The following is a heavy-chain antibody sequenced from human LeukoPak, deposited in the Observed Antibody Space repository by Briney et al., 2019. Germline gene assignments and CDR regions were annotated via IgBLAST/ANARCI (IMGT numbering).Heavy chain of an antibody. CDR1: GYTFTDYY. D-gene: IGHD3-10*01. J-gene: IGHJ3*02. V-gene: IGHV1-2*02. CDR2: INPDSGVT. Sequence: GASLRVSCKASGYTFTDYYIHWVRQAPGQGLEWMGWINPDSGVTKYAQSFQGRVTMTRDTSISTVYMDLSSLISDDTAVYSCARGGTVVRGADDALDIWGHGTMVTVSS. CDR3: ARGGTVVRGADDALDI.